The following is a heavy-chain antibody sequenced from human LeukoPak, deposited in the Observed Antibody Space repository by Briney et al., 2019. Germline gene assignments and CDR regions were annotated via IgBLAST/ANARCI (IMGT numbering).Heavy chain of an antibody. CDR3: AKGAGYSSNWNFDY. V-gene: IGHV3-23*01. CDR1: GFTFSSYA. D-gene: IGHD6-13*01. CDR2: ISGSGGST. Sequence: GGSLRLSCAASGFTFSSYAMSWVRQAPGKGLEWVSAISGSGGSTYYADSVKGRFTISRDNSKNTLYLQMNSLRLEDTAGYYCAKGAGYSSNWNFDYWGQGTLVTVSS. J-gene: IGHJ4*02.